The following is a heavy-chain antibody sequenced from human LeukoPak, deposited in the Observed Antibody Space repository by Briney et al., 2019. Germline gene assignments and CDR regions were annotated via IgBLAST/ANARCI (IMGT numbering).Heavy chain of an antibody. CDR1: GGSISSSSHY. D-gene: IGHD3-3*01. Sequence: SETLSLTCTVSGGSISSSSHYWAWIRQSPGTGLEWIGSIYYSGSTYYNPSLKSRATISVDTSKNQISLKVSSVTAADSALYFCARQRTSGSASNLRVAQIDSWGQGTLDTVSS. J-gene: IGHJ4*02. CDR2: IYYSGST. V-gene: IGHV4-39*01. CDR3: ARQRTSGSASNLRVAQIDS.